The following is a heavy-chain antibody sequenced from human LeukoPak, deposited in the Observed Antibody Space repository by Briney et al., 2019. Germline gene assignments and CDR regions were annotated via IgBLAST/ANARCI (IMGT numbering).Heavy chain of an antibody. CDR3: ARGPHYYYYMDV. J-gene: IGHJ6*03. V-gene: IGHV3-7*01. CDR1: GFTFMSYW. CDR2: IKQDGSEK. Sequence: GGSLRLSCAASGFTFMSYWMSWVRQAPGKGLEWVANIKQDGSEKYYVDSVKGRCTISRDNAKNSLYLQMNSLRAEDTAVYYCARGPHYYYYMDVWGKGTTVTISS.